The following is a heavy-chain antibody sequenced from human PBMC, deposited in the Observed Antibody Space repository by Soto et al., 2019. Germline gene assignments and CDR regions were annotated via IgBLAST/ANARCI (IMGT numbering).Heavy chain of an antibody. D-gene: IGHD6-13*01. CDR3: ASPGIAAAGHLSFDY. Sequence: ASVKVPCKASGYTFTSYYMHWVRQAPGQGLGWMGIINPSGGSTSYAQKFQGRVTMTRDTSTSTVYMELSSLRSEDTAVYYCASPGIAAAGHLSFDYWGQGTLVTVSS. CDR1: GYTFTSYY. CDR2: INPSGGST. J-gene: IGHJ4*02. V-gene: IGHV1-46*03.